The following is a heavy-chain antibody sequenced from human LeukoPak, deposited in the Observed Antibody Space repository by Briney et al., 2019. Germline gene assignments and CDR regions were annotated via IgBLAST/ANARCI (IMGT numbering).Heavy chain of an antibody. CDR3: AREGYYDSSGYSIRFSY. D-gene: IGHD3-22*01. CDR1: GFTFSSYW. J-gene: IGHJ4*02. V-gene: IGHV3-7*01. Sequence: GGSLRLSCAASGFTFSSYWMSWVRQAPGKGLEWVANIKQDGSEKYYVDSVKGRFTISRDNAKNSLYLQMNSLRAEDTAVYYCAREGYYDSSGYSIRFSYWGQGTLVTVSS. CDR2: IKQDGSEK.